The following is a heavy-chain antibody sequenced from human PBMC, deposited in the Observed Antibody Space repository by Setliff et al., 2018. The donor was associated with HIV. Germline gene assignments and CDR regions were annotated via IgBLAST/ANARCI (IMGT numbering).Heavy chain of an antibody. D-gene: IGHD3-16*02. V-gene: IGHV4-30-4*08. CDR2: IYYSGST. Sequence: SETLSLTCTVSGGSISSGDYYWSWIRQPPGKGLEWIGYIYYSGSTYYNPSLKSRVTISVDTSKNQFSLKLSSVTAADTAVYYCARGDYVWGSYRYNPNDYWGQGTLVTVSS. CDR3: ARGDYVWGSYRYNPNDY. CDR1: GGSISSGDYY. J-gene: IGHJ4*02.